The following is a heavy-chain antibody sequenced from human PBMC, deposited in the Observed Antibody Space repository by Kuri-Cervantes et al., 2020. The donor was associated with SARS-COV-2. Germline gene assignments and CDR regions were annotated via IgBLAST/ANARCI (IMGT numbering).Heavy chain of an antibody. D-gene: IGHD3-22*01. J-gene: IGHJ4*02. CDR3: TSTGYDSSGYYPDY. CDR1: GFTFSSYS. CDR2: ISSSSSYI. Sequence: GESLKISCAASGFTFSSYSMNWVRQAPGKGLEWVSSISSSSSYIYYADSVKGRFTISRDNAKNSLYLQMNSLRAEDTAVYYCTSTGYDSSGYYPDYWGQGTLVTVSS. V-gene: IGHV3-21*04.